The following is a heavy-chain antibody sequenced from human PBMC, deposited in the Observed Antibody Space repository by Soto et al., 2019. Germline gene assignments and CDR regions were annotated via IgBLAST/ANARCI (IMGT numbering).Heavy chain of an antibody. CDR3: ARGSTYDNWFDP. Sequence: SETLSLTCAVSGGSISSGGYSWSWIRQPPGKGLEWIGYIYHSGSTYYNPSLKSRVTISVDRSKNQFSLKLSSVTAADTAVYYCARGSTYDNWFDPWGQGTLVTVSS. V-gene: IGHV4-30-2*01. J-gene: IGHJ5*02. CDR1: GGSISSGGYS. D-gene: IGHD2-8*01. CDR2: IYHSGST.